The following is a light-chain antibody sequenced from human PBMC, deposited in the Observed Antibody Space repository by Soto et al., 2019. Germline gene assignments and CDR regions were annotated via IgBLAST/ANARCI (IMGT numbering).Light chain of an antibody. Sequence: QSVLTQPPSVSGAPGQRVTISCTGSNSNIGAGYDVHWYQQLPGTAPKLLIYGKSNRPSGVPDRFSGSKSGTSASLAITGLQDEDEADYYCCSYAGYYTLVFGGGTKLTVL. V-gene: IGLV1-40*01. CDR3: CSYAGYYTLV. J-gene: IGLJ2*01. CDR1: NSNIGAGYD. CDR2: GKS.